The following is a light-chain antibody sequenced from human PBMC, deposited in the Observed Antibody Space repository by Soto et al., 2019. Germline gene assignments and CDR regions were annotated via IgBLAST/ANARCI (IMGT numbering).Light chain of an antibody. CDR2: GNS. CDR3: QSYDSTVWV. J-gene: IGLJ3*02. Sequence: QSVLTQPPSVSGAPGQRVTISCTGSSSNIGAGYDVHWYQQLPGTAPKLLIYGNSNRPSGVPDRFSGSKSGTSASLAITGLLAEDEADYYCQSYDSTVWVFGGGTKLTVL. V-gene: IGLV1-40*01. CDR1: SSNIGAGYD.